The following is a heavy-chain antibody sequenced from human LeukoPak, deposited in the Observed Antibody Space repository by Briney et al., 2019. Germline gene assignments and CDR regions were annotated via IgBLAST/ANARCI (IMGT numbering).Heavy chain of an antibody. D-gene: IGHD3-10*01. Sequence: GGSLRLSCAASGFTFSIFGLHWVRQAPGKGLEWVAFISHDGSINYYADSVKGRLAISRDTSKNTLYLQMNSLRAEDTAVYYCAKDRWESSGSGSSLDYWGQGTLVTVSS. CDR1: GFTFSIFG. CDR2: ISHDGSIN. J-gene: IGHJ4*02. CDR3: AKDRWESSGSGSSLDY. V-gene: IGHV3-30*18.